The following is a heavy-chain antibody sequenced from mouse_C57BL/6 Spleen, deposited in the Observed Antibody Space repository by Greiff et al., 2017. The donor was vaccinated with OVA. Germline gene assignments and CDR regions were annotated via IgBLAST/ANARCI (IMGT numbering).Heavy chain of an antibody. CDR2: IDPSDSET. V-gene: IGHV1-52*01. CDR3: ERSRAVVGEGYWYFDV. J-gene: IGHJ1*03. CDR1: GYTFTSYW. D-gene: IGHD1-1*01. Sequence: VQLQQPGAELVRPGSSLKLSCKASGYTFTSYWMHWVTRRPIQGLEWIGNIDPSDSETHYNQKFKDKATLTVDKASTTAYMQLSSLTPEDSAVYYYERSRAVVGEGYWYFDVWGTGTTVTVSS.